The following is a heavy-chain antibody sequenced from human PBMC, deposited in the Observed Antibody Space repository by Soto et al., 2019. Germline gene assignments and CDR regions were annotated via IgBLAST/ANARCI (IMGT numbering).Heavy chain of an antibody. CDR1: GYTLTELS. J-gene: IGHJ4*02. Sequence: APVKVSWKVSGYTLTELSMHWVRQAPGKGLEWMGGFDPEDGETIYAQKFQGRVTMTEDTSTDTAYMELSSLRSEDTAVYYCATARITIFGVVIDPLSHFDYWGQGTLVTVSS. V-gene: IGHV1-24*01. CDR3: ATARITIFGVVIDPLSHFDY. CDR2: FDPEDGET. D-gene: IGHD3-3*01.